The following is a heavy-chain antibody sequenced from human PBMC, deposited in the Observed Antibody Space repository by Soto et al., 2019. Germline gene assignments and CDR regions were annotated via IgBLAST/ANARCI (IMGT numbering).Heavy chain of an antibody. CDR1: GFTFTSSA. CDR3: AADAAAWQQMAPPDY. Sequence: AVKVSCKASGFTFTSSAFQWVRQARGQRLEWIGWTAVGSGYTNYAQRFQERVTLTRDMSTATTYKELSRLTSEDSASYYCAADAAAWQQMAPPDYWGQGTRVTVSS. CDR2: TAVGSGYT. V-gene: IGHV1-58*01. J-gene: IGHJ4*02. D-gene: IGHD6-13*01.